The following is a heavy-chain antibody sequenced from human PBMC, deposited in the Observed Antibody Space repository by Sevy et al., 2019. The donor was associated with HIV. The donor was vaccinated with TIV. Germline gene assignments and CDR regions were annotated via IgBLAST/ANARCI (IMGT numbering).Heavy chain of an antibody. D-gene: IGHD2-8*01. CDR2: ISYSGTNK. V-gene: IGHV3-30-3*01. J-gene: IGHJ4*02. CDR3: ARVAVEYCTDGCYHSFDY. Sequence: GGSLRLSCAASGFTFTLYAIHWVRQAPGKGLEWVALISYSGTNKYYADSVKGRFTISRDDSKNTAYLQMNNLRTDDTAVYYCARVAVEYCTDGCYHSFDYWGQGTQVTVSS. CDR1: GFTFTLYA.